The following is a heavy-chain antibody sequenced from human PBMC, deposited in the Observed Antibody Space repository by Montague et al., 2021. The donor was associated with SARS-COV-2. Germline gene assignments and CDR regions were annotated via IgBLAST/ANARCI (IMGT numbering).Heavy chain of an antibody. D-gene: IGHD3-3*01. Sequence: SETLSLTCAVYGGSFSGYYWTWIRQPPGKGLEWVGEINDRGSTNYNPSFESRLTMSVDTSKNQFSLRLKSVSAADTAVYYCARGQVTIFGVLIMLPAAGAVDVWGQGKTVTVSS. CDR3: ARGQVTIFGVLIMLPAAGAVDV. CDR1: GGSFSGYY. V-gene: IGHV4-34*01. CDR2: INDRGST. J-gene: IGHJ3*01.